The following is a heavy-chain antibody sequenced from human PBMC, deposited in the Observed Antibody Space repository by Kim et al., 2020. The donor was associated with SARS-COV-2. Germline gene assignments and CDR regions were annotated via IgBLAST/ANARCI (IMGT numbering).Heavy chain of an antibody. CDR2: ISAYNGNT. J-gene: IGHJ6*02. CDR3: ARDEMVRGVIAYYYYGMDV. V-gene: IGHV1-18*01. D-gene: IGHD3-10*01. CDR1: GYTFTSYG. Sequence: ASVKVSCKASGYTFTSYGISWVRQAPGQGLEWMGWISAYNGNTNYAQKLQGRVTMTTDTSTSTAYMELRSLRSDDTAVYYCARDEMVRGVIAYYYYGMDVWGQGTTVTVSS.